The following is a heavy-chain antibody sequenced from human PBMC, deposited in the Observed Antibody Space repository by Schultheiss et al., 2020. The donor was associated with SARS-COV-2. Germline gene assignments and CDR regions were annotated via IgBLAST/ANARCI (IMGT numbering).Heavy chain of an antibody. D-gene: IGHD1-1*01. Sequence: SQTLSLTCAVYGGSFNGYFWNWIRQPPGKGLEWIGEISHSGSTNYNPSLKSRVTISLDTSKTQFSLRLSSVTAADTAVYYCARVSYNWILLYYYGMDVWGQGTTVTVSS. J-gene: IGHJ6*02. CDR2: ISHSGST. V-gene: IGHV4-34*01. CDR3: ARVSYNWILLYYYGMDV. CDR1: GGSFNGYF.